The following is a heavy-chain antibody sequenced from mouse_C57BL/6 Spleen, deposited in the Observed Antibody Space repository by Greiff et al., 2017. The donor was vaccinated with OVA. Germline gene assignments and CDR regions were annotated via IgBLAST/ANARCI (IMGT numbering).Heavy chain of an antibody. V-gene: IGHV5-17*01. CDR2: ISSGSSTI. CDR1: GFTFSDYG. J-gene: IGHJ3*01. CDR3: ARSYYYGSRGFAY. D-gene: IGHD1-1*01. Sequence: EVQVVESGGGLVKPGGSLKLSCAASGFTFSDYGMHWVRQAPEKGLEWVAYISSGSSTIYYADTVKGRFTISRDNAKNTLFLQMTSLRSEDTAMYYCARSYYYGSRGFAYWGQGTLVTVSA.